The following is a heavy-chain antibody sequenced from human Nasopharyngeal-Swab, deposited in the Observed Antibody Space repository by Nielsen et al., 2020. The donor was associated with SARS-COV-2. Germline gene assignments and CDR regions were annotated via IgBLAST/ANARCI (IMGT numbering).Heavy chain of an antibody. CDR1: GYSFTSYW. V-gene: IGHV5-51*01. J-gene: IGHJ4*02. D-gene: IGHD4-17*01. CDR2: IYPGDSDT. Sequence: KVSCKGSGYSFTSYWNGWVRQMPGKGLEWMGIIYPGDSDTRYSPSFQGKVTISADKSISTAYLQWSSLKASDTAMYYCARLVSTTVTTTYFDYWGQGTLVTVSS. CDR3: ARLVSTTVTTTYFDY.